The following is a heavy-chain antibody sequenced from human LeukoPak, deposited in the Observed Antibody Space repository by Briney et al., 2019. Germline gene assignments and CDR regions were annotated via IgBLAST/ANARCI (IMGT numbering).Heavy chain of an antibody. CDR3: VRGGWAVDY. V-gene: IGHV3-7*01. D-gene: IGHD6-19*01. J-gene: IGHJ4*02. CDR2: IKQDGSAK. Sequence: GGSLRLSCAASGFSFSSSWMSWVRQAPGKGLEWLASIKQDGSAKNYVDSVKGRFTISRDNAENSLYLQMNSLRVEDTAVYYCVRGGWAVDYWGQGTLVTVSS. CDR1: GFSFSSSW.